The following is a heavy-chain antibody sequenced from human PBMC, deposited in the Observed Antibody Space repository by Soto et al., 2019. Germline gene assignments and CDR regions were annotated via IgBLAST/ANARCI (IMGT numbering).Heavy chain of an antibody. Sequence: QLQLQESGPGLVKPSETLSLTCTVSGDSISSSAYHWGWIRQPPGKGLEWIGSIYYSGSTYYNPSLKSRVTISVDTSKNQISLKLSSVTAADTAVYYCASSILRKIFGVVDYHYWGQGTLVPVSS. V-gene: IGHV4-39*01. CDR3: ASSILRKIFGVVDYHY. CDR1: GDSISSSAYH. CDR2: IYYSGST. D-gene: IGHD3-3*01. J-gene: IGHJ4*02.